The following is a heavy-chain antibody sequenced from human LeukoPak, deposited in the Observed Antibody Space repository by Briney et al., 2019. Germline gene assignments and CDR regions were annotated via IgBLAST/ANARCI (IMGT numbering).Heavy chain of an antibody. CDR3: AKVFDILIGSFDY. V-gene: IGHV3-33*03. D-gene: IGHD3-9*01. CDR1: GFTFSSYG. CDR2: IWYDGSNK. Sequence: GRSLRLSCAASGFTFSSYGMHWVRQAPGKGLEWVAVIWYDGSNKYYADSVKGRFTISRDNAKNSVHLQMNSLRAEDTAVYYCAKVFDILIGSFDYWGQGTLVTVSS. J-gene: IGHJ4*02.